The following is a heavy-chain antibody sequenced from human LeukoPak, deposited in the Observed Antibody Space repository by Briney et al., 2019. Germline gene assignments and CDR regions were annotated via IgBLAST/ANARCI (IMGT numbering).Heavy chain of an antibody. CDR3: ARVSPTYYYGSGSYSPDDY. J-gene: IGHJ4*02. Sequence: SETLSLTCGVSGGSINDHYWGWIRQPPGKGLEWIGSIYHSGSTYYNPSLKSRVTISVDTSKNQFSLKLSSVTAADTAVYYCARVSPTYYYGSGSYSPDDYWGQGTLVTVSS. CDR2: IYHSGST. V-gene: IGHV4-38-2*01. CDR1: GGSINDHY. D-gene: IGHD3-10*01.